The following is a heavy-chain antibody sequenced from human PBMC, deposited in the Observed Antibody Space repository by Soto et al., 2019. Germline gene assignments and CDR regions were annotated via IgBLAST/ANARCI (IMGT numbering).Heavy chain of an antibody. Sequence: PSETLSLTCAVSGGSFSGYYWSWIRQPPGKGLEWIGEINHSGSTNYNPSLKSRVTMSVDTSKNQVSLKLSSVTAADTAVYYCAGTRGYYYDSSGYLPFDCWGQGTLVTVSS. CDR2: INHSGST. CDR3: AGTRGYYYDSSGYLPFDC. J-gene: IGHJ4*02. V-gene: IGHV4-34*01. D-gene: IGHD3-22*01. CDR1: GGSFSGYY.